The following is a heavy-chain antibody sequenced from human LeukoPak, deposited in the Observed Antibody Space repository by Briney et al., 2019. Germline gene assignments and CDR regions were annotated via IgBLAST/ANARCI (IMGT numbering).Heavy chain of an antibody. J-gene: IGHJ4*02. CDR2: IYYSGST. CDR3: ARSWFLGGGFDY. D-gene: IGHD3-22*01. V-gene: IGHV4-59*08. CDR1: GGSISSYY. Sequence: SETLSLTCTVSGGSISSYYWSWIRQPPGKGLEWIGYIYYSGSTNYNPSLKSRVTISVDTSKNQFSLKLSSVTAADTAVYYCARSWFLGGGFDYWGQGTLVTVSS.